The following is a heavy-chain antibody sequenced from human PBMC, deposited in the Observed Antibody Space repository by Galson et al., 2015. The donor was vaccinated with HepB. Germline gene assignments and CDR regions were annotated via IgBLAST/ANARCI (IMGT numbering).Heavy chain of an antibody. CDR1: GFTFSSYW. Sequence: SLRLSCAASGFTFSSYWMSWVRQAPGKGLEWVANIKQDGSEKYYVDSVKGRFTISRDNAKNSLYLQMNSLRAEDTAVYYCARDGVLNWNDVLSYAFDIWGQGTMVTVSS. J-gene: IGHJ3*02. D-gene: IGHD1-20*01. V-gene: IGHV3-7*03. CDR3: ARDGVLNWNDVLSYAFDI. CDR2: IKQDGSEK.